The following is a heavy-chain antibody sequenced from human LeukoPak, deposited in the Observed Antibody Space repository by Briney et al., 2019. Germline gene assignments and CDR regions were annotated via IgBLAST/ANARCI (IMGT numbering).Heavy chain of an antibody. J-gene: IGHJ5*02. CDR1: GYTFTTYG. CDR2: ISAYNGNT. D-gene: IGHD6-6*01. CDR3: ARDLIAVRPGWFDP. Sequence: GASVKVSCKASGYTFTTYGISWVRLAPGQGLEWMGWISAYNGNTNYAQQFQGRVTMTTDTSMSTAYMELRSLRSDDPAVYYCARDLIAVRPGWFDPWGQGSLVTVSS. V-gene: IGHV1-18*01.